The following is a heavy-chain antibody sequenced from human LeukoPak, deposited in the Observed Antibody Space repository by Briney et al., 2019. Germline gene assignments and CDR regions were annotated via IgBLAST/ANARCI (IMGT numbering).Heavy chain of an antibody. CDR3: ARSYSSGLTYMDV. CDR2: IYPGDSDT. V-gene: IGHV5-51*01. D-gene: IGHD6-19*01. J-gene: IGHJ6*03. CDR1: GYSFTSYW. Sequence: GEFLKISCKGSGYSFTSYWIGWVRQMPGKGLEWMGIIYPGDSDTRYSPSFQGQVTISADKSISTAYLQWSSLKASDTAMYYCARSYSSGLTYMDVWGKGTTVTVSS.